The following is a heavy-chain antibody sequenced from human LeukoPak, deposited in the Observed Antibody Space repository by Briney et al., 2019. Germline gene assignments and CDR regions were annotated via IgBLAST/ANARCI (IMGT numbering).Heavy chain of an antibody. CDR1: GFSLSTSGMC. D-gene: IGHD5-18*01. CDR2: IDWDDDK. CDR3: ARGTGDSYGYGY. Sequence: ESGPTLVNPTQTLTLTCTFSGFSLSTSGMCVSWIRQPPGQALEWLALIDWDDDKYYSTSLKTSLTISKDTSKSQMVLTMANMDPVDTATYYCARGTGDSYGYGYWGQGTLVTVSS. J-gene: IGHJ4*02. V-gene: IGHV2-70*01.